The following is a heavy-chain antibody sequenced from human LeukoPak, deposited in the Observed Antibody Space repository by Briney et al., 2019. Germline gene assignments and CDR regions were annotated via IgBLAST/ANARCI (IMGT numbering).Heavy chain of an antibody. CDR3: ARLEIAAAGTPGWFDP. J-gene: IGHJ5*02. Sequence: GGSLRLSCAASAFTFSAYGMHWVRQTPGKGLEWVAFIRFDGVNKYYADSVKGRFTISRDNSKNTLYLQMNSLRAEDTAVYYCARLEIAAAGTPGWFDPWGQGTLVTVSS. D-gene: IGHD6-13*01. V-gene: IGHV3-30*02. CDR1: AFTFSAYG. CDR2: IRFDGVNK.